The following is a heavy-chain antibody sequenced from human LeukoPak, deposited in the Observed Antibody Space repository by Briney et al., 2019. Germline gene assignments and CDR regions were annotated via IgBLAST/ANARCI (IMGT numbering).Heavy chain of an antibody. J-gene: IGHJ4*02. Sequence: GGSLRLSCAASGFTFSSYTMNWVRQAPGKGLEWVSAISGSGLSTYYAASVKGRFTVSRDNSKNTLSLQMNSLRAEDTAVYYCAKGGDSSSWTLDYWGQGNPVTVSS. D-gene: IGHD6-13*01. CDR1: GFTFSSYT. V-gene: IGHV3-23*01. CDR3: AKGGDSSSWTLDY. CDR2: ISGSGLST.